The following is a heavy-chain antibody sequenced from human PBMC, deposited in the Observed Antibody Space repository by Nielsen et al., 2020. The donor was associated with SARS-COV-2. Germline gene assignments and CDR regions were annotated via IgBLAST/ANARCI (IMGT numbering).Heavy chain of an antibody. J-gene: IGHJ4*02. D-gene: IGHD4-17*01. V-gene: IGHV3-23*01. Sequence: GSRRLSCAAFGFTFSSYAMSWVRQAPGKGLEWVSAISGSGGSTYYADSVKGRFTISRDNSKNTLYLQMNSLRAEDTAVYYCAKDHTTVRTSFDYWGQGTLVTVSS. CDR1: GFTFSSYA. CDR2: ISGSGGST. CDR3: AKDHTTVRTSFDY.